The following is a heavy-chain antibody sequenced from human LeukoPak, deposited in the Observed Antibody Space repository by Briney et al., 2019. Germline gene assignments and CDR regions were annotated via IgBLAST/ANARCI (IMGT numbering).Heavy chain of an antibody. D-gene: IGHD3-22*01. Sequence: GASVKVSCKVSGYTLTELSMHWVRQAPGQGLEWMGIINPSGGSIRYAQKFQGRVTMTRDTSTGTVYMELSSLRSEDTAMYYCARGRNYYDSSGYYYEGDAFDIWGQGTMVTVSS. J-gene: IGHJ3*02. CDR1: GYTLTELS. V-gene: IGHV1-46*01. CDR2: INPSGGSI. CDR3: ARGRNYYDSSGYYYEGDAFDI.